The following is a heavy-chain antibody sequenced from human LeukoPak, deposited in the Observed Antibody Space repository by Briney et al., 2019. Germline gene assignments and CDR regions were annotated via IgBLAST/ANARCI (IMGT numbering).Heavy chain of an antibody. J-gene: IGHJ6*01. CDR3: ARGSNYSYSMYV. CDR2: INHSGST. Sequence: PSETLSLTCAVSGGSFSGYYWSWIRHPPGKGLEWIGEINHSGSTNYNTSLKSRVTISADTPKNQFSRTLSSVTAADMTVYYCARGSNYSYSMYVWGKGTTGTVSS. CDR1: GGSFSGYY. V-gene: IGHV4-34*01.